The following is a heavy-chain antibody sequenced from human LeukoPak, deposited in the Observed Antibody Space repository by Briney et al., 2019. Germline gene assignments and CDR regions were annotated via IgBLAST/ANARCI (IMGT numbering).Heavy chain of an antibody. J-gene: IGHJ4*02. Sequence: PRGSPRLSCAASGFTFSSYWMSWVRQAPGKGLEWVANIKQDGSEKYYVDSVKGRFTISRDNAKNSLYLQMSSLRAEDTAVYFCARGQTTVTNWGQGTLVTVSS. CDR1: GFTFSSYW. CDR3: ARGQTTVTN. D-gene: IGHD4-17*01. CDR2: IKQDGSEK. V-gene: IGHV3-7*03.